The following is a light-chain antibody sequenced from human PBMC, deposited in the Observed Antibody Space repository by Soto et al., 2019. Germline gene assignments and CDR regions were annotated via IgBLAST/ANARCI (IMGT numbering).Light chain of an antibody. CDR2: KAS. CDR3: QRYKSYSEA. J-gene: IGKJ1*01. Sequence: DIQMTQSPSTLSGSVGDRVTITCRASQTISSWLAWYQQKPGKAPKLLIYKASTLKSGVPARFSGSGSGTEFTLISSSLQPDDFATYYFQRYKSYSEAFGEGTKVVLK. CDR1: QTISSW. V-gene: IGKV1-5*03.